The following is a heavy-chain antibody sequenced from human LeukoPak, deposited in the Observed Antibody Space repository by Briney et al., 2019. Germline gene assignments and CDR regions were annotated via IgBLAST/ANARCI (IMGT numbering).Heavy chain of an antibody. CDR1: GGSISSYY. CDR2: IHASGTT. J-gene: IGHJ4*02. D-gene: IGHD1-26*01. CDR3: AREVSASGSPERDFDY. Sequence: SEAPSLTCTVSGGSISSYYWSWMRQPAGKGLEWIGRIHASGTTNYNPSLKSRLTMSMDTSKNQFSLNLSSVTAADTAVYYCAREVSASGSPERDFDYWGQGTLVTVSS. V-gene: IGHV4-4*07.